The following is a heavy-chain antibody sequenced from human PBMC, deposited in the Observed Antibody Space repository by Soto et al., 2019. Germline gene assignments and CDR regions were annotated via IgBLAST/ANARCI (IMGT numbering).Heavy chain of an antibody. CDR1: GYTFTTST. J-gene: IGHJ4*02. V-gene: IGHV1-3*01. D-gene: IGHD3-9*01. CDR3: ARGSGKILIYYDLVLGYSALDFDY. Sequence: QVQLVQSGAEVKKPGASVKVSCQASGYTFTTSTMHWVRQAPGQRLEWMGWINAGNGHTKYSQKFQGRVTITRDTSASTAHTERCGLASEDTAVFYFARGSGKILIYYDLVLGYSALDFDYWGQGTLVTVAA. CDR2: INAGNGHT.